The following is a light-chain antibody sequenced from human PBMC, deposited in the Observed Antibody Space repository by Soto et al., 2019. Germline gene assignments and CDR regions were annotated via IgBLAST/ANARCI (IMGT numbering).Light chain of an antibody. V-gene: IGLV2-11*01. CDR3: CSYAGSYTFPPNV. Sequence: QSALTQPRSVSGSPGQSVTISCTGTSSDVGGYNYVSWYQQHPGKAPKLMIYDVSKRPSGVPDRFSGSKSGNTASLTISGLQAEDEADYYCCSYAGSYTFPPNVFGTGTKLTVL. J-gene: IGLJ1*01. CDR2: DVS. CDR1: SSDVGGYNY.